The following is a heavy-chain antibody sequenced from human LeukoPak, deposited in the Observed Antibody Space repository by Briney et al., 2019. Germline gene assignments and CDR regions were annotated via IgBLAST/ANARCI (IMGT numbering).Heavy chain of an antibody. J-gene: IGHJ4*02. CDR1: GFTFDDYT. D-gene: IGHD3-16*02. V-gene: IGHV3-43*01. CDR3: AKDSLQRGYDYVWGSYRYKSLFDY. Sequence: GGSLRLSCAASGFTFDDYTMHWVRQAPGKGLEWVSLISWDGGSTYYADSVKGRFTISRDNSKNSLYLQMNSLRTEDTALYYCAKDSLQRGYDYVWGSYRYKSLFDYWGQGTLVTVSS. CDR2: ISWDGGST.